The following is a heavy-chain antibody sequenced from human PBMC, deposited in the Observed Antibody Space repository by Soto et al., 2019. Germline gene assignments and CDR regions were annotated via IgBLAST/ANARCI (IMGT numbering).Heavy chain of an antibody. Sequence: EVQLLESAGGLEQPGGSLRLSCAASGFTFSNYAMSWVRQAPGKGLEWVSTFTRSGNTYYADSVKGRFTISRDNSKNTLYLQMDSLRAEDTAVYYCAREFDPESPNYDSWGLGTLVTVSS. CDR1: GFTFSNYA. V-gene: IGHV3-23*01. CDR3: AREFDPESPNYDS. J-gene: IGHJ4*02. D-gene: IGHD3-9*01. CDR2: FTRSGNT.